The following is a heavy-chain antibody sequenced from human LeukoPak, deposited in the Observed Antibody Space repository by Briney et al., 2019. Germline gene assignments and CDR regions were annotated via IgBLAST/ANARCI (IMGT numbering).Heavy chain of an antibody. V-gene: IGHV3-23*01. CDR3: AKEPYCCGGSCENWFDP. Sequence: GGSLRLSCAVSGFTFSSYAMSWVRQAPGKGLEWVSAISGSGSSTYYADSVKGRCTISRDNSKNTLYLQMNSLRAEDKAVYYCAKEPYCCGGSCENWFDPWGQGTLVTVSS. D-gene: IGHD2-15*01. CDR1: GFTFSSYA. J-gene: IGHJ5*02. CDR2: ISGSGSST.